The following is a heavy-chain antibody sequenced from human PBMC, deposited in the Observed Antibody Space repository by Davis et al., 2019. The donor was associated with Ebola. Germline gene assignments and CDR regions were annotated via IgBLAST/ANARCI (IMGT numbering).Heavy chain of an antibody. CDR1: GYTFTGYY. D-gene: IGHD1-26*01. CDR2: INPNSGGT. CDR3: ASPVFSELPRSYYYYGMDV. J-gene: IGHJ6*02. V-gene: IGHV1-2*04. Sequence: ASVKVSCKASGYTFTGYYMHWVRQAPGQGLEWMGWINPNSGGTNYAQKFQGWVTMTRDTSISTAYMELSSLRSEDTAVYYCASPVFSELPRSYYYYGMDVWGQGTTVTVSS.